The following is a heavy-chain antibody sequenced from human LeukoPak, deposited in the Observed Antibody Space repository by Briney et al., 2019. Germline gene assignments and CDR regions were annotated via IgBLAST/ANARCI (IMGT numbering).Heavy chain of an antibody. CDR3: AKDDYYDTSGYRD. CDR1: GFTFSSYW. J-gene: IGHJ4*02. D-gene: IGHD3-22*01. Sequence: GGSLRLSCAASGFTFSSYWMNWVRQAPGKGLEWVANIKQDGSEKDYVDSVKGRFTISRDNSKNTLYLQMNSLRAEDTAVYYCAKDDYYDTSGYRDWGQGTLVTVSS. V-gene: IGHV3-7*01. CDR2: IKQDGSEK.